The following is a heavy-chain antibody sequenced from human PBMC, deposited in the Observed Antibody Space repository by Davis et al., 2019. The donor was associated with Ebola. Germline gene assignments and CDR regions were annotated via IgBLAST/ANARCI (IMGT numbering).Heavy chain of an antibody. CDR3: ARHRYSYGDNWFDP. V-gene: IGHV4-61*08. D-gene: IGHD5-18*01. Sequence: SETLSLTCSVAGGSISSGGYYWNWIRQPPGKGLEWIGYIYYSGSTNYNPSLKSRVTISVDTSKNQFSLKLSSVTAADTAVYYCARHRYSYGDNWFDPWGQGTLVTVSS. CDR1: GGSISSGGYY. J-gene: IGHJ5*02. CDR2: IYYSGST.